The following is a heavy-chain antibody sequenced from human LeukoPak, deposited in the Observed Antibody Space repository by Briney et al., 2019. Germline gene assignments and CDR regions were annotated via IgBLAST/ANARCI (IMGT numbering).Heavy chain of an antibody. J-gene: IGHJ6*03. V-gene: IGHV4-38-2*01. CDR1: GYSISSGYY. CDR2: IYHSGST. Sequence: SETLSLTCAVSGYSISSGYYWGWIRQPPGKGLEWIGSIYHSGSTYYNPSLKSRVTISVDTSKNQFSLKLSSETAADTAVYYCARHLQGMEWLLGYYYYYMDVWGKGTTVTVSS. D-gene: IGHD3-3*01. CDR3: ARHLQGMEWLLGYYYYYMDV.